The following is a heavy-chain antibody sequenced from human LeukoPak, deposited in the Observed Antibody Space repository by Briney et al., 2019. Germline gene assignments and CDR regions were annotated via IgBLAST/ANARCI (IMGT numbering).Heavy chain of an antibody. D-gene: IGHD5-18*01. CDR1: GGTFSSYA. J-gene: IGHJ6*03. CDR2: IIPIFGTA. Sequence: SVKVSCKASGGTFSSYAISWVRQAPGQGLEWMGGIIPIFGTANYAQKFQGRVTITADESTSTAYMELSSLRSEDTAVYYCAASPPSADTAPFGYYYMDVWGKGTTVTVSS. CDR3: AASPPSADTAPFGYYYMDV. V-gene: IGHV1-69*13.